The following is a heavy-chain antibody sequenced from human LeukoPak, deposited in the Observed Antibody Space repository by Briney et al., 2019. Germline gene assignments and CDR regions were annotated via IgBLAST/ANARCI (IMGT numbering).Heavy chain of an antibody. CDR2: IIPIFGTA. J-gene: IGHJ3*02. D-gene: IGHD2-2*01. CDR1: GGTFSSYA. Sequence: GASVKVSCKASGGTFSSYAISWVRQTPGQGLEWMGGIIPIFGTANYAQKFQGRVTITADESTSTAYMELSSLRSEETAVYYCARGVPAAELDGGAFDIWGQGTMVTVSS. CDR3: ARGVPAAELDGGAFDI. V-gene: IGHV1-69*13.